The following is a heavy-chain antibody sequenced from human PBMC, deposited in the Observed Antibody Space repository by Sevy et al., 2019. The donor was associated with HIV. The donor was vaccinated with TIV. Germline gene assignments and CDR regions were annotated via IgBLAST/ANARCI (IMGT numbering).Heavy chain of an antibody. D-gene: IGHD3-22*01. CDR3: ARDRGYYDSSGYGDDAFDI. Sequence: GGSLRLSCAASGFTFSSYSMNWVRQAPGKGLEWVSYISSSSITIYYADSVKGRFTISRDNAKNSLYLQMNSLRDEDTAVYYCARDRGYYDSSGYGDDAFDIWGQGTMVTVSS. CDR2: ISSSSITI. CDR1: GFTFSSYS. V-gene: IGHV3-48*02. J-gene: IGHJ3*02.